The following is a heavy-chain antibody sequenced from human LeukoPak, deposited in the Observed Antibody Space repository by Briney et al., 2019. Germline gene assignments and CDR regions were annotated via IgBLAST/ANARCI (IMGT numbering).Heavy chain of an antibody. CDR1: GGSISSHY. CDR3: ARGGDDYSILFDY. CDR2: IYYSGST. V-gene: IGHV4-59*11. D-gene: IGHD4-11*01. Sequence: SETLSLTCTVSGGSISSHYWSWIRQPPGKGLEWIGYIYYSGSTNYNPSLKSRVTISVDTSKNQFSLKLSSVTAADTAVYYCARGGDDYSILFDYWGQGTLVTVSS. J-gene: IGHJ4*02.